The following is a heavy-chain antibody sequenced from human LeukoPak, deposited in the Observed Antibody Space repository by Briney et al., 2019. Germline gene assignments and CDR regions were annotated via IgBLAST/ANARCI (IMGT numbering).Heavy chain of an antibody. J-gene: IGHJ6*04. CDR2: ISGSGGST. CDR1: GFTFSSYG. Sequence: GGSLRLSCAASGFTFSSYGMSWVRQAPGKGLEWVSDISGSGGSTYYADSVKGRFTISRDNSQNTLYLQMNSLRAEDTAVYYCAELGITMIGGVWGKGTTVTISS. V-gene: IGHV3-23*01. D-gene: IGHD3-10*02. CDR3: AELGITMIGGV.